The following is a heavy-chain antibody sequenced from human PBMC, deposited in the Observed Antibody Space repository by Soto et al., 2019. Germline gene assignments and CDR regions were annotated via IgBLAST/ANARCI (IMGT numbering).Heavy chain of an antibody. CDR3: ARRYGYYFDY. CDR2: IYYSGST. J-gene: IGHJ4*02. Sequence: SETLSLTCTVSGGSISSYYWSWIRQPPGKGLEWIGYIYYSGSTNYNTSLKSRVTISVDTSKNQVSLKLSSVTAADTAVYYCARRYGYYFDYWGQGTLVTVSS. CDR1: GGSISSYY. D-gene: IGHD4-17*01. V-gene: IGHV4-59*08.